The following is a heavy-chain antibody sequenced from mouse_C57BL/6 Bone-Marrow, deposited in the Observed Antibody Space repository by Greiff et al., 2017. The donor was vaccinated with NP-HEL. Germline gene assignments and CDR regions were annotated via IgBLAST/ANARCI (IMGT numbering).Heavy chain of an antibody. CDR2: ISNLAYSI. J-gene: IGHJ2*01. Sequence: EVMLVESGGVLVQPGGSLKLSCAASGFTFSDYGMAWVRQAPRKGPEWVAFISNLAYSIYYADTVTGRFTISRENAKNTLYLEMSSLRSEDTAMYYGARQRYYGSLYFDYWGQGTTLTVSS. CDR1: GFTFSDYG. CDR3: ARQRYYGSLYFDY. V-gene: IGHV5-15*01. D-gene: IGHD1-1*01.